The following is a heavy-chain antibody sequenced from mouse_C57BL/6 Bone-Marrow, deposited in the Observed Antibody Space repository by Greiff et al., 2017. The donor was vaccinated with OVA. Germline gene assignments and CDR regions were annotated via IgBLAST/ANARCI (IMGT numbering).Heavy chain of an antibody. V-gene: IGHV1-47*01. CDR1: GYTFTTYP. CDR2: FHPYNDDT. J-gene: IGHJ3*01. CDR3: ARPGDYDGDWFAY. D-gene: IGHD2-4*01. Sequence: QVQLQQSGAELVKPGASVKMSCKASGYTFTTYPIEWMKQNHGKSLEWIGNFHPYNDDTKYNEKFKGKATLTVEKSSSTVYLELRRLTSDDSAVYYCARPGDYDGDWFAYWGQGTLVTGSA.